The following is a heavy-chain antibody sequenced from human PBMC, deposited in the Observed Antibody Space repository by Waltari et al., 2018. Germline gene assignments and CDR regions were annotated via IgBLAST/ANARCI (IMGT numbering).Heavy chain of an antibody. CDR2: ISGSGDNT. Sequence: EVQLVESGGGLVQPGGSLRLSCAASGFTFSSYAMSWVRQAPGEGLEWVSVISGSGDNTYYADAVKGRFTISRDNSKNTLYLQMNSLRADDTATYYCAKDRYCNYISCYGGWVYWGQGNLVTVSS. V-gene: IGHV3-23*04. CDR3: AKDRYCNYISCYGGWVY. J-gene: IGHJ4*02. CDR1: GFTFSSYA. D-gene: IGHD2-2*01.